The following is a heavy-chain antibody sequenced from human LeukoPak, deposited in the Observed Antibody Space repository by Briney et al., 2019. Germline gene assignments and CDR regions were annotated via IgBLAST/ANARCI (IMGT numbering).Heavy chain of an antibody. D-gene: IGHD6-13*01. CDR1: GFTFSDYS. Sequence: GGSLRLSCAASGFTFSDYSINWVRQAPGKGLEWVANIKQDGTEKYYVDSVKGRFTISRDNAKNSLYLQMNSLRAEDTAVYYCARGGAAAGNLLLGYWGQGTLVTVSS. CDR2: IKQDGTEK. V-gene: IGHV3-7*01. J-gene: IGHJ4*02. CDR3: ARGGAAAGNLLLGY.